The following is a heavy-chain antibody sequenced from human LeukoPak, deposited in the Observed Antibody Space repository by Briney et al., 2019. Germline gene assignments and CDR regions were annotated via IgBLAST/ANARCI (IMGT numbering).Heavy chain of an antibody. CDR1: GYRLTNNW. CDR2: IYPGYSDA. D-gene: IGHD6-13*01. Sequence: GESLKISCKISGYRLTNNWIGWVRQVPGKGLEWMGLIYPGYSDAKYSPSFQGQVTLSVDASISTAYLQLGGLRASDTAIYYCVRFALSSSLDHWGQGTLVTVSS. CDR3: VRFALSSSLDH. V-gene: IGHV5-51*01. J-gene: IGHJ5*02.